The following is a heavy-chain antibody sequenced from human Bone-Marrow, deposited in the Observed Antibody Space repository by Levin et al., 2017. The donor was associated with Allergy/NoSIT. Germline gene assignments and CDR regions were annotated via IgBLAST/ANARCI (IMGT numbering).Heavy chain of an antibody. D-gene: IGHD2-21*01. Sequence: SQTLSLTCSVSGGSITNYYWNWIRQPAGKAPEWIGRIYSSGSTIYNPSLMSRLSMSIDTSKNMFSLKLSSLTPADTAVCDWARAQVVVGNYFDPWGQGTLVTVSS. CDR1: GGSITNYY. CDR3: ARAQVVVGNYFDP. CDR2: IYSSGST. J-gene: IGHJ5*02. V-gene: IGHV4-4*07.